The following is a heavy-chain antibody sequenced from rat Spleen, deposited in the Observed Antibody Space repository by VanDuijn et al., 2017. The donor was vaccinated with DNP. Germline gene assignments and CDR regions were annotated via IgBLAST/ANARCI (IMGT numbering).Heavy chain of an antibody. J-gene: IGHJ3*01. CDR2: ILTDGNI. CDR3: ARSRTGMTGWFGY. V-gene: IGHV2-27*01. D-gene: IGHD1-7*01. CDR1: GFSLDTYV. Sequence: QVQLKESGPGLVQPSQTLSLTCAVSGFSLDTYVVHWVRQPPGKGLEWLGRILTDGNIDYNSGLKSRLTISRDPSKSQVFLKMNSVDTDDTAMYFCARSRTGMTGWFGYWGQGTLVTVSS.